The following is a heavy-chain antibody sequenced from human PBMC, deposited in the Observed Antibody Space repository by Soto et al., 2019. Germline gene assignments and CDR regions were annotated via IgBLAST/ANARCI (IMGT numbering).Heavy chain of an antibody. V-gene: IGHV3-30*18. J-gene: IGHJ6*02. Sequence: PGGSLRLSCAASGFTFSSYGMHWVRQAPGKGLEWVAVISYGGSNKYYADSVKGRFTISRDNSKNTLYLQMNSLRAEDTAVYYCAEDPGYSYGSNDYYYYGMDVWGQGTTVTVSS. CDR3: AEDPGYSYGSNDYYYYGMDV. CDR2: ISYGGSNK. D-gene: IGHD5-18*01. CDR1: GFTFSSYG.